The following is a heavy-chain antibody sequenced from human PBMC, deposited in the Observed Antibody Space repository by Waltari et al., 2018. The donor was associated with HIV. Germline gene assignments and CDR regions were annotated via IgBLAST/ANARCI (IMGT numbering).Heavy chain of an antibody. Sequence: QVQLVQSGAEVKKPGASVKVSCKASGYTFTSYDINWVRQATGQGLEWMGWMNPNSGNTGYAQKFQGTVTTTRNTSISTAYMELSSLRSEDTAVYYCATGGAFTFFGGPQNYYYGMDVWCQGTTVTVSS. V-gene: IGHV1-8*01. CDR3: ATGGAFTFFGGPQNYYYGMDV. J-gene: IGHJ6*02. CDR2: MNPNSGNT. CDR1: GYTFTSYD. D-gene: IGHD3-3*01.